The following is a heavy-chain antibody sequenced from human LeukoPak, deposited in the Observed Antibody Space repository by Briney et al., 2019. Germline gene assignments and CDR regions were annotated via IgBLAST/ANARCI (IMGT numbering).Heavy chain of an antibody. CDR2: INHSGST. CDR1: GGSISGYY. D-gene: IGHD4-17*01. V-gene: IGHV4-34*01. Sequence: SETLSLTCPVSGGSISGYYWSWIRQPPGKGLEWIGEINHSGSTNYNPSLKSRVTISVDTSKNQFSLKLSSVTAADTAVYYCASRLRRRYDYWGQGTLVTVSS. CDR3: ASRLRRRYDY. J-gene: IGHJ4*02.